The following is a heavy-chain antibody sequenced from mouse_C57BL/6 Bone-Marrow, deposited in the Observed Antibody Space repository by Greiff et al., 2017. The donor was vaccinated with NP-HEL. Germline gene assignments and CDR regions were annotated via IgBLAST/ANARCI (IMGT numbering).Heavy chain of an antibody. CDR1: GYTFTSYW. Sequence: QVQLKESGAELVKPGASVKMSCKASGYTFTSYWITWVKQRPGQGLEWIGDIYPGSGSTNYNEKFKSKATLTVDTSSSTAYMQLSSLTSEDSAVYYCASLWLRRGDYWGQGTSVTVSS. CDR3: ASLWLRRGDY. D-gene: IGHD2-2*01. V-gene: IGHV1-55*01. CDR2: IYPGSGST. J-gene: IGHJ4*01.